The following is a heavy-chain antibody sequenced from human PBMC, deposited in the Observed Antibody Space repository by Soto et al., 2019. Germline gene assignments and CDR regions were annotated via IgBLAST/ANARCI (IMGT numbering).Heavy chain of an antibody. J-gene: IGHJ4*02. V-gene: IGHV3-48*01. D-gene: IGHD6-19*01. Sequence: GSLRLSCAASGFTFSSYSMNWVRQAPGKGLEWVSYISSSSSTIYYADSVKGRFTISRDNAKNSLYLQMNSLRAEDTAVYYCARDFLRSGWYRFDYFDYWGQGTLVTVPS. CDR3: ARDFLRSGWYRFDYFDY. CDR2: ISSSSSTI. CDR1: GFTFSSYS.